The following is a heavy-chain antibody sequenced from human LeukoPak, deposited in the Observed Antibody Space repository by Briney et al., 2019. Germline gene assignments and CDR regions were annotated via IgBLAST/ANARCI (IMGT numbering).Heavy chain of an antibody. Sequence: GGSLRLSCAASGFTFSSYSMNWVRQAPGKGLEWVSSISSSSSYIYYADSVKGRFTISRDDSKNTLYLQMNSLKTEDTAVYYCTTDSQLWPGYWGQGTLVTVSS. CDR3: TTDSQLWPGY. J-gene: IGHJ4*02. D-gene: IGHD5-18*01. CDR1: GFTFSSYS. CDR2: ISSSSSYI. V-gene: IGHV3-21*03.